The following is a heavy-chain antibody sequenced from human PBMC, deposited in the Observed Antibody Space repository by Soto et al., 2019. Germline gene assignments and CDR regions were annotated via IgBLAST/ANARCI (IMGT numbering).Heavy chain of an antibody. D-gene: IGHD3-9*01. J-gene: IGHJ3*02. Sequence: GASVKVSCKASGYTFTSYAMHWVRQAPGQRLEWMGWINAGNGNTKYSQKFQGRVTITRDTSASTAYMELSSLRSEDTAVYYCARPDAVLRYFAWLGDFDIWGQGTMVTISS. CDR3: ARPDAVLRYFAWLGDFDI. V-gene: IGHV1-3*01. CDR1: GYTFTSYA. CDR2: INAGNGNT.